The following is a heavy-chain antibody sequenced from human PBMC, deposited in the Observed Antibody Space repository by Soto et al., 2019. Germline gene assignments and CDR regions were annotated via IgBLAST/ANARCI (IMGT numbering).Heavy chain of an antibody. CDR3: AREGYY. V-gene: IGHV4-34*01. CDR2: INHSGST. J-gene: IGHJ4*02. Sequence: AETLSLTCAVYGGSFIGYYCSFIRQPPVKWLEWIVEINHSGSTNYNPSLKSRVTISVDTSKNQFSLKLSSVTAADTAVYYCAREGYYWGQGTLVTVSS. CDR1: GGSFIGYY.